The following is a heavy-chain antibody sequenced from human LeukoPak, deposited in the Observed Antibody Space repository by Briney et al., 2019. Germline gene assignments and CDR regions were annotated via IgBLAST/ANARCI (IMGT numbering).Heavy chain of an antibody. Sequence: GGSLRLSCAASGFTFSSYAMHWVRQAPGKGLEWVAVISYDGSNKYYADSVKGRFTISRDNSKNTLYLQMSSLRAEDTAVYYCARASSGSYYGGYLPDYFDYWGQGTLVTVSS. D-gene: IGHD1-26*01. V-gene: IGHV3-30-3*01. CDR2: ISYDGSNK. CDR3: ARASSGSYYGGYLPDYFDY. J-gene: IGHJ4*02. CDR1: GFTFSSYA.